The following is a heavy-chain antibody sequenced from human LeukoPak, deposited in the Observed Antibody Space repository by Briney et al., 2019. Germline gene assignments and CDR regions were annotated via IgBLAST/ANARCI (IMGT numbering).Heavy chain of an antibody. Sequence: GGSLRLSCAASGFTFDDYAMHWVRQAPGKGLEWVSLISWDGGSTYYADSVKGRFTISRDNSKNSLYLQMNSLRAEDTALYYCAKDGAIAVAGTFYYFDYWGQGTLVTVSS. CDR1: GFTFDDYA. V-gene: IGHV3-43D*03. J-gene: IGHJ4*02. CDR2: ISWDGGST. CDR3: AKDGAIAVAGTFYYFDY. D-gene: IGHD6-19*01.